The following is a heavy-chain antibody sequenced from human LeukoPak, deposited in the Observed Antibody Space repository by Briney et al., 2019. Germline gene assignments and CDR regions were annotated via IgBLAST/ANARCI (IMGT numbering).Heavy chain of an antibody. CDR2: IYYSGST. CDR1: GGSISSYY. D-gene: IGHD2-15*01. J-gene: IGHJ4*02. CDR3: AGVGRASRIFDY. Sequence: SETLSLTCTVSGGSISSYYWSWIRQPPGKGLEWIGYIYYSGSTNYNPSLKSRVTISVDTSKNQFSLKLSSVTAADTAVYYCAGVGRASRIFDYWGQGTLVTVSS. V-gene: IGHV4-59*01.